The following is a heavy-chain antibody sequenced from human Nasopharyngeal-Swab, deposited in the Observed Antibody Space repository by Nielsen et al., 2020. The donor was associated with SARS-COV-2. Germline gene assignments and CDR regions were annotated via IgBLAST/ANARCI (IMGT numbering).Heavy chain of an antibody. CDR2: ISWNSGSI. CDR3: AKDMGSGDAGAFDI. V-gene: IGHV3-9*01. D-gene: IGHD3-10*01. CDR1: GFTFDDYA. Sequence: GGSLRLSCAASGFTFDDYAMHWVRQAPGKGLEWVSGISWNSGSIGYADSVKGRFTISRDNAKNSLYLQMNSLRAEDTALYYCAKDMGSGDAGAFDIWGQGTMVTVSS. J-gene: IGHJ3*02.